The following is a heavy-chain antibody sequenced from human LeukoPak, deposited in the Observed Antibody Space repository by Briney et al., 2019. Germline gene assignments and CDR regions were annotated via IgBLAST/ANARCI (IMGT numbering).Heavy chain of an antibody. D-gene: IGHD3-16*01. CDR3: ARDTVRLGGPLGYYYYGMDV. V-gene: IGHV1-2*02. Sequence: GASVKVSCKASGYTFTGYYMHWVRQAPGQGLEWMGWINPNSGGTNYAQKFQGRVTMTRDTSISTAYMELSRLRSDDTAVYYCARDTVRLGGPLGYYYYGMDVWGQGTTVTVSS. CDR2: INPNSGGT. CDR1: GYTFTGYY. J-gene: IGHJ6*02.